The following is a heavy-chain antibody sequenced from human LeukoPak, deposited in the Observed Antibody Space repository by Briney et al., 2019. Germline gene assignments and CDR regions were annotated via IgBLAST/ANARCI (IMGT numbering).Heavy chain of an antibody. CDR1: GGSISSSSYY. V-gene: IGHV4-39*07. CDR3: ARVSADIGLFDP. CDR2: IYYSGST. D-gene: IGHD3/OR15-3a*01. Sequence: SETLSLTCTVSGGSISSSSYYWGWIRQPPGKGLEWIGSIYYSGSTYYNPSLKSRVTISVDTSKNQFSLKLSSVTAADTAVYYCARVSADIGLFDPWGQGTLVTVSS. J-gene: IGHJ5*02.